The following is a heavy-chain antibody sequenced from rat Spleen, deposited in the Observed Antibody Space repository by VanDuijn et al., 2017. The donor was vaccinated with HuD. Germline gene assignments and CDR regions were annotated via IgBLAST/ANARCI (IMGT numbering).Heavy chain of an antibody. V-gene: IGHV5S13*01. D-gene: IGHD1-9*01. CDR1: GFTFSDYG. CDR2: ISTAGGRT. CDR3: AKYMGITLFDY. J-gene: IGHJ2*01. Sequence: EVQLVESGGGLVQPGRSMKLSCADSGFTFSDYGMVWVRQAPTKGLAWFAYISTAGGRTYYRDSVKGRFTISRDNAENTVYLQMNSLRSEDTATYYCAKYMGITLFDYWGQGVMVTVSS.